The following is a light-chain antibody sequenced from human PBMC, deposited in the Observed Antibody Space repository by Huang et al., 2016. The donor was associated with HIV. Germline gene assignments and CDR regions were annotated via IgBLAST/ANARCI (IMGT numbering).Light chain of an antibody. CDR3: QQRNNWPPWT. Sequence: EIVLTQSPATLSLSPGEGATLSCRASQSIGGYLAWYQQRPGQAPRLLIYDAAIRATGLPARFSGRGSGTDFTLTISSLEPEDFAVYYCQQRNNWPPWTFGQGTKVELK. J-gene: IGKJ1*01. CDR2: DAA. V-gene: IGKV3-11*01. CDR1: QSIGGY.